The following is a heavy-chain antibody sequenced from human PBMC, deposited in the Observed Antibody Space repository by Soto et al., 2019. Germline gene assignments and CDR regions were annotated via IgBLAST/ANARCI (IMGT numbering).Heavy chain of an antibody. J-gene: IGHJ4*02. CDR1: GGSISSSNW. D-gene: IGHD6-13*01. V-gene: IGHV4-4*02. CDR2: IFHSGNT. CDR3: ARTLSSWYYFDY. Sequence: QVQLQESGPGLVKPSGTLSLTCAVSGGSISSSNWWSWVRQPPGKGLEWIGEIFHSGNTNYNPSLKSRLTISVDKSTHQFSLKLRSVTAADTAVHYCARTLSSWYYFDYWGQGALVTVSS.